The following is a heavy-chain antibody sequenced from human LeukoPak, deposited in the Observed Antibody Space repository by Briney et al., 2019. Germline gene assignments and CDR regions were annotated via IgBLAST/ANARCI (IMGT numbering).Heavy chain of an antibody. Sequence: PSETLSLTCTVSGGSISSFYWSWIRQSPGKGLEWIGYIYYSGSTNYNPSLKSRVAISADTSKNQFSLKLSSVTAADTAVYYCARVVLPPGGAFDIWGLGTMVTVSS. CDR1: GGSISSFY. V-gene: IGHV4-59*01. CDR3: ARVVLPPGGAFDI. J-gene: IGHJ3*02. CDR2: IYYSGST. D-gene: IGHD6-13*01.